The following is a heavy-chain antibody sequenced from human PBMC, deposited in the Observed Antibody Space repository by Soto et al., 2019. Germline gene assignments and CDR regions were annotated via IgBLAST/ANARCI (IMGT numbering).Heavy chain of an antibody. J-gene: IGHJ4*02. CDR2: IIPIFGTA. D-gene: IGHD1-7*01. Sequence: QVQLVQSGAEVKKPGSSVKVSCKASGGTFSSYAISWVRQAPGQGLEWMGGIIPIFGTANYAQKFQGRVTIAADKPTSTAYMELGSLRSEDTAVYYCAREPLMYNWNYGAGGYWGQGTLVTVSS. CDR1: GGTFSSYA. V-gene: IGHV1-69*06. CDR3: AREPLMYNWNYGAGGY.